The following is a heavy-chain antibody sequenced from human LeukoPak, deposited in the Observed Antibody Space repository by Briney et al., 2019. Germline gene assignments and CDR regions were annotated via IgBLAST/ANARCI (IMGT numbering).Heavy chain of an antibody. D-gene: IGHD6-6*01. Sequence: SETLSLTRAVYGGSFSGYYWSWIRQPPGKGLEWIGEINHSGSTNYNPSLKSRVTISVDTSKNQFSLKLGSVTAADTAVYYCARLWSIAARLSYFDLWGRGTLVTVSS. CDR1: GGSFSGYY. V-gene: IGHV4-34*01. CDR3: ARLWSIAARLSYFDL. CDR2: INHSGST. J-gene: IGHJ2*01.